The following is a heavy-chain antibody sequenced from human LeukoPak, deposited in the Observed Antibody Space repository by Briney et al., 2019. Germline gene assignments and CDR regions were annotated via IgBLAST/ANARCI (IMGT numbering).Heavy chain of an antibody. J-gene: IGHJ5*02. CDR2: ISSSSSTI. Sequence: GGSLRLSCAASGFTFSSYSMNWVRQAPGKGLEWVSYISSSSSTIYCADSVKGRFTISRDNAKNSLYLQMNSLRAEDTAVYYCARSPYDYSKWWFDPWGQGTLVTVSS. D-gene: IGHD4-11*01. CDR3: ARSPYDYSKWWFDP. CDR1: GFTFSSYS. V-gene: IGHV3-48*01.